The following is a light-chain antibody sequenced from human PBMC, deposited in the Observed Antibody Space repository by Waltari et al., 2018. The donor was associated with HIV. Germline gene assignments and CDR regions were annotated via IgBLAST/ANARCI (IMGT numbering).Light chain of an antibody. Sequence: ILMPQSPSSLSASTENVIFTTCRASQGISDFLAWYQQRPGKAPKLLIYAASPLQSGVPSRFSGAGSGTDFTLTISCLQPEDFATYYCQHYYDYPLTFGGGTKVEIK. CDR3: QHYYDYPLT. J-gene: IGKJ4*01. CDR2: AAS. CDR1: QGISDF. V-gene: IGKV1-8*01.